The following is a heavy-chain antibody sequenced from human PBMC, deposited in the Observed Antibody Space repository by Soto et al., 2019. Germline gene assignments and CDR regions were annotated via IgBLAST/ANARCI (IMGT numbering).Heavy chain of an antibody. V-gene: IGHV1-18*01. CDR1: GYTFTSYG. CDR2: ISAYNGNT. CDR3: ARGGEDIVVVPAAIRDYYYYGMDV. D-gene: IGHD2-2*02. Sequence: QVQLVQSGAEVKKPGASVKVSCKASGYTFTSYGISWVRQAPGQGLEWMGWISAYNGNTNYAQKLQGRVTMTTDTPTSTAYMELRSLRSDDTAVYYCARGGEDIVVVPAAIRDYYYYGMDVWGQGTTVTVSS. J-gene: IGHJ6*02.